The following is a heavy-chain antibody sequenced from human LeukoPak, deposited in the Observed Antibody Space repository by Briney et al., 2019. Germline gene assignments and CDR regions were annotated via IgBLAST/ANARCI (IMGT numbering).Heavy chain of an antibody. J-gene: IGHJ4*02. Sequence: GGSLRLSCTTSGFTFGDYAMSWVRQAPGKGLEWVSYISSSGSTIYYADSVKGRFTISRDNAKNSLYLQMNSLRAEDTAVYYCARDGGPGSSETFDYWGQGTLVTVSS. CDR2: ISSSGSTI. D-gene: IGHD2-2*01. CDR3: ARDGGPGSSETFDY. V-gene: IGHV3-11*01. CDR1: GFTFGDYA.